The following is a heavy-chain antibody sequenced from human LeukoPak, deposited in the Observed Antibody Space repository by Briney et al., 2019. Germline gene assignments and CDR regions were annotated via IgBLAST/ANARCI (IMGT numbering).Heavy chain of an antibody. D-gene: IGHD4-17*01. J-gene: IGHJ4*02. CDR3: ARNPVTTKYFDY. V-gene: IGHV1-46*01. CDR1: GYTSTSYY. Sequence: ASVKVSCKASGYTSTSYYMHWVRQAPGQGLEWMGIINPRGGSTSYAQKFQGRVTMTRDTSTSTVYMELSSLRSEDTAVYYCARNPVTTKYFDYWGQGTLVTVSS. CDR2: INPRGGST.